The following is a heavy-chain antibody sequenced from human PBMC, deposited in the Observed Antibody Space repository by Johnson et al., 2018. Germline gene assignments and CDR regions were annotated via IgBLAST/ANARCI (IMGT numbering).Heavy chain of an antibody. J-gene: IGHJ3*01. CDR3: TRGLYGA. CDR1: GFTFSNYW. V-gene: IGHV3-7*01. D-gene: IGHD3-10*01. CDR2: IKQDGRDK. Sequence: EVQLGESGGGLVQPGGSLRLSCAASGFTFSNYWMSWVRQTPGKGLEWVANIKQDGRDKNYVESGKGRFVISRDNAETSLYLQMNSLRAEDPAVYYSTRGLYGAWGQGTMVTVSP.